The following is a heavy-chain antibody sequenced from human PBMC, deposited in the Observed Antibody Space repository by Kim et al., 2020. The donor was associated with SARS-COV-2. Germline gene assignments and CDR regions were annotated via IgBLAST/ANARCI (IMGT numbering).Heavy chain of an antibody. D-gene: IGHD3-22*01. CDR2: ISGSGGST. Sequence: GGSLRLSCAASGFTFSSYAMSWVRQAPGKGLEWVSAISGSGGSTYYADSVKGRFTISRDNSKNTLYLQMNSLRAEDTAVYYCAKVGTHTGGYYDSSGPEHDAFDIWGQGTMVTVSS. J-gene: IGHJ3*02. V-gene: IGHV3-23*01. CDR1: GFTFSSYA. CDR3: AKVGTHTGGYYDSSGPEHDAFDI.